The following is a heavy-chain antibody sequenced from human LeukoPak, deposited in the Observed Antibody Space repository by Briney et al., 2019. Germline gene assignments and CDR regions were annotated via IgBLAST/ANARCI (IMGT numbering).Heavy chain of an antibody. D-gene: IGHD3-3*01. CDR3: ARAERLDFWSGYYTY. CDR1: GGSFSGYY. Sequence: PSETLSLTCAVHGGSFSGYYWSWIRQPPGKGLEWIGEIKHSGSTNYNPSLKSRVTISVDTSKIQFSLKLSSVTAADTAVYYCARAERLDFWSGYYTYWGQGTLVTVSS. V-gene: IGHV4-34*01. J-gene: IGHJ4*02. CDR2: IKHSGST.